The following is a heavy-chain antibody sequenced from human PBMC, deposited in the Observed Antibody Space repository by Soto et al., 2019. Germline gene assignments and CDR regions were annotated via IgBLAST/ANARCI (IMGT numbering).Heavy chain of an antibody. CDR1: GFTFSSYA. CDR2: ISSVGGST. V-gene: IGHV3-23*01. CDR3: TKDREFTYYDLWSGHYAFDS. D-gene: IGHD3-3*01. Sequence: EVHLLESGGGLVLPGVSLRLSCAGSGFTFSSYAMSWVRQAPGKGLELVSAISSVGGSTYYADSVKGRFIISRGNCENTLYLHVDSLRAEDTAIYYCTKDREFTYYDLWSGHYAFDSWGQGTLVTVSS. J-gene: IGHJ4*02.